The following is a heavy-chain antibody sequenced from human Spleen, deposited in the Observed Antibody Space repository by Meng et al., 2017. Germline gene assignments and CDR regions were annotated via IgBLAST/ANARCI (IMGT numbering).Heavy chain of an antibody. V-gene: IGHV4-34*01. Sequence: QVPLQQWGAGLLKPSETLSLTCVVSGGSFSDYYWSWIRQPPGKGLEWIGEINHSGSTNYNPSLESRATISVDTSQNNLSLKLSSVTVADSAVYYCARGPTTMAHDFDYWGQGTLVTVSS. J-gene: IGHJ4*02. CDR3: ARGPTTMAHDFDY. D-gene: IGHD4-11*01. CDR2: INHSGST. CDR1: GGSFSDYY.